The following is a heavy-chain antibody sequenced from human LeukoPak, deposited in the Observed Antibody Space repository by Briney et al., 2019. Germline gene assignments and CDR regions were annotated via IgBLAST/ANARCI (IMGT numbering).Heavy chain of an antibody. CDR2: ISSASNTI. V-gene: IGHV3-48*01. D-gene: IGHD5-12*01. J-gene: IGHJ2*01. Sequence: GGSLRLSCAASGFTFSSYSMNWVRQAPGKGLEWVSYISSASNTIYYADSVKGRFTISRDNAKNSLYLQMNSLRAEDTAVYYCARDLVATVNWYFDLWGRGTLVTVSS. CDR1: GFTFSSYS. CDR3: ARDLVATVNWYFDL.